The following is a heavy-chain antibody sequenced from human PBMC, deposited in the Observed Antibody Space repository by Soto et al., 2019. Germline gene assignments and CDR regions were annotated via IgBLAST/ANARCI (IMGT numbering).Heavy chain of an antibody. V-gene: IGHV4-34*01. Sequence: SETLSLTCAVYGGCFSGYYWSWIRQPPGKGLEWIGEINHSGSTNYNPSLKSRVTISVDTSKNQFSLKLSSVTAADTAVYYCARYYDFWSGYYGKWFDPWGQGTLVTVSS. CDR2: INHSGST. D-gene: IGHD3-3*01. CDR3: ARYYDFWSGYYGKWFDP. J-gene: IGHJ5*02. CDR1: GGCFSGYY.